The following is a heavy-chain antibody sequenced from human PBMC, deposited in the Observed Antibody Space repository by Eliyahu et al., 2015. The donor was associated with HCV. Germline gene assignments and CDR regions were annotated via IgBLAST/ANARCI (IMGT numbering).Heavy chain of an antibody. CDR3: ARRGRDGYNPRSDAFDV. J-gene: IGHJ3*01. D-gene: IGHD5-24*01. Sequence: QLQLQESGPGLVKPSETLSLICTVSGGSISTSDYYWGWIRQPPGKGLXWIGSIYYSGDSYYNPSLKSPVSISVDTSKNQFSLKMNSVTAADAAIYYCARRGRDGYNPRSDAFDVWGPGTMVTVSS. V-gene: IGHV4-39*01. CDR2: IYYSGDS. CDR1: GGSISTSDYY.